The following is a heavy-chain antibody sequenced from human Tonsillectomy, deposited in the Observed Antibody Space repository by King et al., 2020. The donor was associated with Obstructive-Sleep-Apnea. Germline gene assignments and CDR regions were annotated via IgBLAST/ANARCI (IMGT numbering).Heavy chain of an antibody. D-gene: IGHD3-3*01. CDR1: GYSFTSYW. J-gene: IGHJ6*02. CDR2: IDPSDSYT. Sequence: VQLVESGAEVKKPGESLRISCKGSGYSFTSYWISWVRQMPGKGLEWMGRIDPSDSYTNYSPSFQGHVTISADKSISTAYLQWSSLKASDTAMYYCARQSYYDFWSGSRPLNYYYYYGMDVWGQGTSVTVSS. V-gene: IGHV5-10-1*03. CDR3: ARQSYYDFWSGSRPLNYYYYYGMDV.